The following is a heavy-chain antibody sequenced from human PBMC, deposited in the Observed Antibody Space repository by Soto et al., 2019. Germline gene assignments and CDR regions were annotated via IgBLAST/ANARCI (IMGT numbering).Heavy chain of an antibody. CDR1: GFTFSSYG. CDR2: ISYEGSNK. J-gene: IGHJ1*01. V-gene: IGHV3-30*18. D-gene: IGHD3-3*01. Sequence: QVQLVESGGGVVQPGRSLRLSCAASGFTFSSYGMHWVRQAPGKGLEWVAVISYEGSNKYYADSVKGRFTISRDNSKNTLYLQMNSLRAEDTAVYYCAKASGNSGEYFQHWGQGTLVTVSS. CDR3: AKASGNSGEYFQH.